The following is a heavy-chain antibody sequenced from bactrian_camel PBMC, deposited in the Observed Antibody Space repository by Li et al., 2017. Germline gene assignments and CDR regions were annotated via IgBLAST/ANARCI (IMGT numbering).Heavy chain of an antibody. J-gene: IGHJ7*01. CDR2: ISWNGDTT. V-gene: IGHV3S40*01. CDR1: RYTFSSSG. Sequence: VQLVESGGGLVQPGGSLRLSCAASRYTFSSSGMGWVRQTRGKGLEWVSSISWNGDTTNYADSVKGQFTISRDNAKNTVSLQMNSLKPGDTAVYYCVTPGIYSDYDRMDYWGKGTQVTVS. D-gene: IGHD4*01.